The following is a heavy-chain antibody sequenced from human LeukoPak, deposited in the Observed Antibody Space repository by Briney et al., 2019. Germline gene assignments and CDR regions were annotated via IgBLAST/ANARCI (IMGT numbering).Heavy chain of an antibody. V-gene: IGHV1-2*05. Sequence: ASVKVSCKASGYTFTGYYMHWVRQAPGQGLEWMGRINPNSGGTNYAQKFQGRVTMTRDTSISTAYMELSRLRSDDPGVYYCERAWGIQIWFPEYWGQGTLVTVSS. J-gene: IGHJ4*02. CDR1: GYTFTGYY. CDR2: INPNSGGT. D-gene: IGHD5-18*01. CDR3: ERAWGIQIWFPEY.